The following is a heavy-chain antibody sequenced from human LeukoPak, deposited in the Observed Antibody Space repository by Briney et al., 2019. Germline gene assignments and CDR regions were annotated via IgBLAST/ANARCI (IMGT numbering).Heavy chain of an antibody. V-gene: IGHV4-30-4*01. D-gene: IGHD3-3*01. Sequence: SETLSLTCTVSGGSISSGDCYWSWIRQPPGKGLEWIGYIYYSGSTYYNPSLKSRVTISVDKSKNQFSLKLSSVTAADTAVYYCARSSGSHAFDIWGQGTMVTVSS. CDR1: GGSISSGDCY. CDR3: ARSSGSHAFDI. J-gene: IGHJ3*02. CDR2: IYYSGST.